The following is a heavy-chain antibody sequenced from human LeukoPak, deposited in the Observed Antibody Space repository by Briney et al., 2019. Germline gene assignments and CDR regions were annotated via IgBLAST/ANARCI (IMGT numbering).Heavy chain of an antibody. D-gene: IGHD3-10*01. Sequence: ASVKVSCKASGYTFTGYYMHWVRQAPGQGLEWMGWINPNSGGTNYAQKFQGWVTMTRDTSISTAYMELSRLRSDDTAVYYCARDSALLWFGELSPYYYYGMDVWGQGTTVTDSS. CDR1: GYTFTGYY. J-gene: IGHJ6*02. CDR3: ARDSALLWFGELSPYYYYGMDV. V-gene: IGHV1-2*04. CDR2: INPNSGGT.